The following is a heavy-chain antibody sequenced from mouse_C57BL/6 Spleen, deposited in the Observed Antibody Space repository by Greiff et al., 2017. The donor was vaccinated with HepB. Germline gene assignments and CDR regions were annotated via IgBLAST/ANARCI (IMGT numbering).Heavy chain of an antibody. J-gene: IGHJ3*01. CDR2: IDPETGGT. D-gene: IGHD6-1*01. Sequence: QVQLQQSGAELVRPGASVTLSCKASGYTFTDYEMHWVKQTPVHGLEWIGAIDPETGGTAYNQKFKGKAILTADKSSSTAYMELRSLTSEDSAVYYCTRSQPAAYWGQGTLVTVSA. CDR1: GYTFTDYE. CDR3: TRSQPAAY. V-gene: IGHV1-15*01.